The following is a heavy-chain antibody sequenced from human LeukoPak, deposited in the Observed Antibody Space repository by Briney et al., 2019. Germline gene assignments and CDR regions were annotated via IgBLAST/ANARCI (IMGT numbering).Heavy chain of an antibody. V-gene: IGHV4-34*01. Sequence: SETLSLTCAVDGGSFSGYYWSWIRQPPGKGLEWIGEINHSGSTNYNPSFKSRVTISVDTSKNQYSLKLRSVTAADTAVYYCERGAFCGGDCYSGGNYYYYYMDVWGKGTTVSVSS. CDR1: GGSFSGYY. CDR3: ERGAFCGGDCYSGGNYYYYYMDV. D-gene: IGHD2-21*02. CDR2: INHSGST. J-gene: IGHJ6*03.